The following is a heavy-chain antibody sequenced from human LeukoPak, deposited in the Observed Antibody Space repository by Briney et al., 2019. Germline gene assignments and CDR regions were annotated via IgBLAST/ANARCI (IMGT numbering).Heavy chain of an antibody. J-gene: IGHJ6*02. CDR3: ARGGYCSGGSCYKYYYGMDV. CDR2: INHSGST. CDR1: GGSFSGYY. V-gene: IGHV4-34*01. Sequence: PSETLSLTCAVYGGSFSGYYWSWIRQPPGKGLEWIGEINHSGSTNYNPSLKSRVTISVDTSKNQFSLKLSSVTAADTAVYYCARGGYCSGGSCYKYYYGMDVWGQGTTVTVSS. D-gene: IGHD2-15*01.